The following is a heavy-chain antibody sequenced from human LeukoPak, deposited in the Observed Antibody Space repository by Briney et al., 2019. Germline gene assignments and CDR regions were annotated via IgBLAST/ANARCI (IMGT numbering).Heavy chain of an antibody. CDR2: IKSKTDGGTT. J-gene: IGHJ6*03. CDR3: TTDPGSGYSHYYYYMDV. V-gene: IGHV3-15*01. Sequence: GGSLRLSCAASGFTFSNAWMSWVRQAPGKGLEWVGRIKSKTDGGTTDYAAPVKGRFTISRDDSKNTLYLQMNSLKTEDTAVYYCTTDPGSGYSHYYYYMDVWGKGTTVTVSS. CDR1: GFTFSNAW. D-gene: IGHD3-3*01.